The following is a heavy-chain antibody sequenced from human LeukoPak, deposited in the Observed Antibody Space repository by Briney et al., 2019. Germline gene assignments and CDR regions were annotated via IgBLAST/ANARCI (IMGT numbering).Heavy chain of an antibody. CDR2: INTNTVNP. Sequence: ASVKVSCKASGYTFTSYAMNWVRQAPGQGLEWMGWINTNTVNPTYAQGFTGRFVFSLDTSVSTAYLQISSLKAEDTAVYYCARGATYYDFWSGYYTYDYWGQGTLVTVSS. V-gene: IGHV7-4-1*02. CDR3: ARGATYYDFWSGYYTYDY. CDR1: GYTFTSYA. D-gene: IGHD3-3*01. J-gene: IGHJ4*02.